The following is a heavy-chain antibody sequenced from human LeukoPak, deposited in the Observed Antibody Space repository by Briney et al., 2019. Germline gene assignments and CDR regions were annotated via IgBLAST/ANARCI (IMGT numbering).Heavy chain of an antibody. CDR1: IDSFSNYH. V-gene: IGHV4-34*01. Sequence: PSETLSLTCAVYIDSFSNYHWNWIRQTPAKGMEWIGEVNESGGTNISPSLRSRVILSVDTSKNQFSLKLSSVTAADTAVYYCAREGGSSPWSRYQYYMDVWGKGTTVTVSS. CDR2: VNESGGT. CDR3: AREGGSSPWSRYQYYMDV. J-gene: IGHJ6*03. D-gene: IGHD6-13*01.